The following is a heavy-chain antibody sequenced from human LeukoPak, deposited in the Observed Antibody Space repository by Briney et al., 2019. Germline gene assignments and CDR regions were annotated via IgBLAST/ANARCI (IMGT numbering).Heavy chain of an antibody. V-gene: IGHV3-23*01. D-gene: IGHD3-22*01. Sequence: GSLRLSCAASGITFSSYAMSWVRQAPGKGLEWVSAISGSGGSTYYADSVKGRFTISRDNSKNTLYLQMNGLRAEDTAVYYCAKAPVWLTLFDYWGQGTLVTLSS. J-gene: IGHJ4*02. CDR2: ISGSGGST. CDR3: AKAPVWLTLFDY. CDR1: GITFSSYA.